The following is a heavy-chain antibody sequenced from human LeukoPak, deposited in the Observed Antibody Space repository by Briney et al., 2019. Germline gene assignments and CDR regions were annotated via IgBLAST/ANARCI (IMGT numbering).Heavy chain of an antibody. J-gene: IGHJ4*02. D-gene: IGHD3-9*01. V-gene: IGHV3-21*04. CDR2: IDISDTY. CDR3: VREERVWFDFDY. CDR1: GLIFSNYN. Sequence: GGSLTLSCAASGLIFSNYNMNWVRQAPGEGLEWVSSIDISDTYYAESVKGRFTISRDNARNSVYLQMHSLRAEDTAVYYCVREERVWFDFDYWGQGTLVTVSS.